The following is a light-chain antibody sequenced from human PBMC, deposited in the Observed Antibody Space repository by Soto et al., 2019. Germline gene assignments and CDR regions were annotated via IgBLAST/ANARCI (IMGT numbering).Light chain of an antibody. CDR1: EILLHSDGHTY. CDR2: ELS. J-gene: IGKJ5*01. CDR3: MESIQVPIN. Sequence: EIVMTQTPLSLSVAPGQPASISCKSSEILLHSDGHTYLYWYLQKTGQPPHLLIYELSNRFSGVPEKFSGSGSGRDFTLTISRVEAEDVGVYYCMESIQVPINFGKGTRQEIK. V-gene: IGKV2D-29*01.